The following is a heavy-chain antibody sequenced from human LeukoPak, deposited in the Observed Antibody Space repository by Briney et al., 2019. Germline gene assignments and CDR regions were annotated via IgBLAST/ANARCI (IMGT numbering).Heavy chain of an antibody. Sequence: GESLNISCKDSGYTCTSYWCGWVRQLPGTGLECLVIIYPGDSDTRDEPSCHVQVTMTTDQPSNTAYPHWAGPKASDSAMYYCAWMDIVVRAAKTPTFDLWGQGTMVTVSS. D-gene: IGHD2-2*03. CDR2: IYPGDSDT. CDR3: AWMDIVVRAAKTPTFDL. CDR1: GYTCTSYW. V-gene: IGHV5-51*04. J-gene: IGHJ3*01.